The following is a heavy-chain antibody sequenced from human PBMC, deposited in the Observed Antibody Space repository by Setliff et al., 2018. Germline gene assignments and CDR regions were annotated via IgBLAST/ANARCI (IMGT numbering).Heavy chain of an antibody. CDR1: GGSISSGDYY. CDR2: INWNGGST. CDR3: AKGGYSGSHYLDY. J-gene: IGHJ4*02. V-gene: IGHV3-20*04. D-gene: IGHD1-26*01. Sequence: ETLSLTCTVSGGSISSGDYYWSWVRQAPGKGLEWVSGINWNGGSTGYADSVKGRFTISRDNSNNALYLQMNSLRAEDTAIYYCAKGGYSGSHYLDYWGQGTLVTVSS.